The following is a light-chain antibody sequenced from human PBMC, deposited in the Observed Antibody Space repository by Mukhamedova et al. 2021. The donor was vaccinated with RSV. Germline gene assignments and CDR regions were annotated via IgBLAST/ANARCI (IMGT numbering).Light chain of an antibody. V-gene: IGLV1-44*01. Sequence: GNDQRPSGVPDRFSGSXXXTSASXXISXLXSEDEADYYCAXWDDSLNDWMFGEGTKLTV. J-gene: IGLJ3*02. CDR3: AXWDDSLNDWM. CDR2: GND.